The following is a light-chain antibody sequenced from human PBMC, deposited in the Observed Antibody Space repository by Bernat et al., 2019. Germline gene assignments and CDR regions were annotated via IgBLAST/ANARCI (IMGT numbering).Light chain of an antibody. J-gene: IGKJ2*01. CDR2: DAS. CDR3: QQRSNWLYT. Sequence: EIVMTQSPATLSVSPGERATLSCRASQSVSRNLAWYQQKPGQSPRLLIYDASNRATGIPARFSGSGSGTDFTLTISSLEPEDFAVYYCQQRSNWLYTFGQGTKLEIK. CDR1: QSVSRN. V-gene: IGKV3-11*01.